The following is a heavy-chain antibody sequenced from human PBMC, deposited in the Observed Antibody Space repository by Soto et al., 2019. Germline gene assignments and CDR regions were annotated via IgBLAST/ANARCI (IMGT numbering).Heavy chain of an antibody. D-gene: IGHD3-16*01. CDR3: ASHNYASGSIYIGY. J-gene: IGHJ4*02. CDR1: GGSVSSGSYY. CDR2: IYYSGST. V-gene: IGHV4-61*01. Sequence: SETLSLTCTVSGGSVSSGSYYWSWIRQPPGKGLEWIGYIYYSGSTNYNPSLKSRVTISVDTSKNQFSLKLNSVTAADTAVYYCASHNYASGSIYIGYWGQGTLVTVSS.